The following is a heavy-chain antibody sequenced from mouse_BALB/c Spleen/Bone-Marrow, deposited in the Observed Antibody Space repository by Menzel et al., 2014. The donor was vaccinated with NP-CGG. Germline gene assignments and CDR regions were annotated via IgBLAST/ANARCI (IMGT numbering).Heavy chain of an antibody. CDR2: IDPAIFT. Sequence: EVQLQESGAELVKPGASVKLSCTASGFNIKDTYLHWVKQRPEQGLDWIGRIDPAIFTKYDPKFQVKATITADTSSNTACLHLSSLTSEDTAVYYCTSYRYGWYFDVWGAGTTVTVSS. CDR1: GFNIKDTY. J-gene: IGHJ1*01. CDR3: TSYRYGWYFDV. V-gene: IGHV14-3*02. D-gene: IGHD2-14*01.